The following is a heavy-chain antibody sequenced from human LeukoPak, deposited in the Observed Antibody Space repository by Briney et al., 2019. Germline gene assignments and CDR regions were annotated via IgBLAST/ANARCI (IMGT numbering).Heavy chain of an antibody. D-gene: IGHD3-3*01. CDR1: GFTFSTYD. J-gene: IGHJ4*02. V-gene: IGHV3-48*03. Sequence: PGGSLRLSCVASGFTFSTYDMNWVRQAPGKGLEWVSYLSSTGGTRYYAKSVQGRFTISRDDGKSSLYLQISSLRAEDTAVYYCARAARPKLRFLDFDYWGQGTLLTVSS. CDR3: ARAARPKLRFLDFDY. CDR2: LSSTGGTR.